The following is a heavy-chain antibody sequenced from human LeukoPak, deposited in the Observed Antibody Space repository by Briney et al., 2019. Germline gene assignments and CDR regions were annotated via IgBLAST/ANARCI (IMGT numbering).Heavy chain of an antibody. V-gene: IGHV1-69*06. Sequence: ASVKVSCKASGYTFTSYDINWVRQAPGQGLEWMGGIIPIFGTANYAQKFQGRVTITADKSTSTAYMELSSLRSEDTAVYYCARESYYDSSGYYFDYWGQGTLVTVSS. D-gene: IGHD3-22*01. CDR3: ARESYYDSSGYYFDY. J-gene: IGHJ4*02. CDR1: GYTFTSYD. CDR2: IIPIFGTA.